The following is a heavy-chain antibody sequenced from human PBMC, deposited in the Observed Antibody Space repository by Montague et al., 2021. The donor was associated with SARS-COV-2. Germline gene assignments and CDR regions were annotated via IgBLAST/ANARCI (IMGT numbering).Heavy chain of an antibody. D-gene: IGHD2-2*02. Sequence: SETLSLTCTVSGGSISSSSYYWGWIRQPPGKGLEWIGSIYYSGSTYYNPSHKSRVTISVDTSKNQFSLKLNSVTAADTAVYYCAREPSRQLLLYPVVDYYYGMDVWGQGTTVTVSS. J-gene: IGHJ6*02. CDR2: IYYSGST. V-gene: IGHV4-39*07. CDR3: AREPSRQLLLYPVVDYYYGMDV. CDR1: GGSISSSSYY.